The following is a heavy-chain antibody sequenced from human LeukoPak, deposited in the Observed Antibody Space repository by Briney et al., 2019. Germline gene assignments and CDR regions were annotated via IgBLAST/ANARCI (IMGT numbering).Heavy chain of an antibody. CDR1: GFTFSSYA. CDR2: ISYDGSNK. V-gene: IGHV3-30-3*01. CDR3: ARRIGEVPAATSDAFDI. D-gene: IGHD2-2*01. Sequence: PGRSLRLSCAASGFTFSSYAMHWVRQAPGKGLEWVAVISYDGSNKYYADSVKGRFTISRDNSKNTLYLQMNSLRAEDTAVYYCARRIGEVPAATSDAFDIWGQGTMVTVSS. J-gene: IGHJ3*02.